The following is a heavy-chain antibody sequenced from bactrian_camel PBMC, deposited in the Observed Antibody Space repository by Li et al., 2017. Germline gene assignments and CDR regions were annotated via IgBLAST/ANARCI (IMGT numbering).Heavy chain of an antibody. Sequence: VQLVESGGGSVQAGESLTLSCTASGFTYGDSDVAWYRQAPGNECELVSTISSGPSNTYYADFVKGRFTISRDNAKNTVYLQLSSLKTEDTAMYYCAKGWGFDFGYWGQGTQVTV. CDR1: GFTYGDSD. V-gene: IGHV3S66*01. CDR3: AKGWGFDFGY. J-gene: IGHJ6*01. CDR2: ISSGPSNT. D-gene: IGHD5*01.